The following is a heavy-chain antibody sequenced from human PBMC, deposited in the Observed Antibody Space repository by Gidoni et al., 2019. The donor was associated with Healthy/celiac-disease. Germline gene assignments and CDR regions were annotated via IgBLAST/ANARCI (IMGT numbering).Heavy chain of an antibody. J-gene: IGHJ4*02. CDR1: GYTFTSYY. D-gene: IGHD2-21*02. CDR3: ARGAEGDPGFDY. Sequence: QVQLLQSGAAVKKPGASVQVSCKASGYTFTSYYMHWVRQSPGQGLEWMGIINPSGGSTSYAQKFQGRVTMTRDTSTSTVYMELSSLRSEDTAVYYCARGAEGDPGFDYWGQGTLVTVSS. V-gene: IGHV1-46*01. CDR2: INPSGGST.